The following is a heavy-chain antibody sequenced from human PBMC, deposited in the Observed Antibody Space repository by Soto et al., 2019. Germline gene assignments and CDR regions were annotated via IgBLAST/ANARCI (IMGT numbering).Heavy chain of an antibody. J-gene: IGHJ6*02. Sequence: GGSLRLSCAASGFTFSSYSMNWVRQAPGKGLEWVSYISSSSSTIYYADSVKGRFTISRDNAKNSLYLQMNSLRDEDTAVYYCAREPVYGDYYYYYGMDVWGQGTTVTVSS. V-gene: IGHV3-48*02. D-gene: IGHD4-17*01. CDR1: GFTFSSYS. CDR3: AREPVYGDYYYYYGMDV. CDR2: ISSSSSTI.